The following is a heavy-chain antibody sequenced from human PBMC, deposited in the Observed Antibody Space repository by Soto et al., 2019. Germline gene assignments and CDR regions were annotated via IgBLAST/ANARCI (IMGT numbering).Heavy chain of an antibody. Sequence: QVQLVESGGGVVQPGRFLRLFWGASGFASRGYAMLWVRLAPGQGLEWTVTISFAGNKRFYADSVKGRLTMSRDISKNSLYLEMHSLRGEDTAVYYCARDVAERYCGRDCPNGMDFWGPGTTVTVSS. V-gene: IGHV3-30*04. CDR2: ISFAGNKR. J-gene: IGHJ6*02. CDR1: GFASRGYA. CDR3: ARDVAERYCGRDCPNGMDF. D-gene: IGHD2-21*02.